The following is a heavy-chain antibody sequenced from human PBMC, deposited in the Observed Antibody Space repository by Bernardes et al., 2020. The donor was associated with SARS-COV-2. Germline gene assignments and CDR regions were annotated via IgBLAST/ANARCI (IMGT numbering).Heavy chain of an antibody. Sequence: GGSLRLSCAASGFTFSSYDMHWVRQATGKGLEWVSAIGTAGDTYYPGSVKGRFTISRENAKNSLYLQMNSLRAGDTAVYYCARDAGGGWYFDLWGRGTLVTVSS. CDR1: GFTFSSYD. D-gene: IGHD3-10*01. V-gene: IGHV3-13*01. CDR3: ARDAGGGWYFDL. J-gene: IGHJ2*01. CDR2: IGTAGDT.